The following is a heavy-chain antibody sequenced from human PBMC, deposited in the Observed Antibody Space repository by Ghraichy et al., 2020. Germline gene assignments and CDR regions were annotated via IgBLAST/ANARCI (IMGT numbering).Heavy chain of an antibody. CDR1: GGSFSGYY. Sequence: SQTLSLTCAVFGGSFSGYYWSWIRQTPGKGLEWIGEINHGGSPTYNPSLKTRVTITVDPSKNQFSLNLSSVTAADTAVYYCARGRSGYNGVLFSKPSGLDNWGQGALVTVSS. D-gene: IGHD5-12*01. CDR3: ARGRSGYNGVLFSKPSGLDN. J-gene: IGHJ4*02. V-gene: IGHV4-34*01. CDR2: INHGGSP.